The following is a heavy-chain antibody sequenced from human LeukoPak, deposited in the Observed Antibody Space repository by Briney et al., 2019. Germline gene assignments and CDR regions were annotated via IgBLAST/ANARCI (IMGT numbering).Heavy chain of an antibody. CDR1: GYSISSGYY. CDR2: IYHSGST. J-gene: IGHJ4*02. V-gene: IGHV4-38-2*02. CDR3: ARRVFYYDGSGYLRSNYFDY. Sequence: SETLSLTCTVSGYSISSGYYWGWIRQPPGKGLEWIGSIYHSGSTYYNPSLKSRVTISVDPSKNQFSLKLSSVTAVDTAVYYCARRVFYYDGSGYLRSNYFDYWGQGTLVTVSS. D-gene: IGHD3-22*01.